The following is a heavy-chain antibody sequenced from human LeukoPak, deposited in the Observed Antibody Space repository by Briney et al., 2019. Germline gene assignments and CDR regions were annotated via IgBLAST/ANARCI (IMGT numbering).Heavy chain of an antibody. CDR2: MNPNSGNT. D-gene: IGHD3-10*01. CDR3: ARVTYVVWFGELIDGMDV. V-gene: IGHV1-8*01. J-gene: IGHJ6*02. CDR1: GYTFTSYD. Sequence: EASVKVSCKASGYTFTSYDINWVRQATGQGLEWMGWMNPNSGNTGYAQKFQGRVTMTRNTSISTAYMELSSLRSEDTAVYYCARVTYVVWFGELIDGMDVWGQGTTVTVSS.